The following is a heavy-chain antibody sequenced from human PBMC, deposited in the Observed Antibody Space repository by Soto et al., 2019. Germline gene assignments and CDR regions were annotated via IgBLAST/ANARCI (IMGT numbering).Heavy chain of an antibody. CDR2: IKQDGSEK. J-gene: IGHJ5*02. CDR1: GFTFSSYW. D-gene: IGHD6-6*01. CDR3: ARDDLEYSSSSEWFDP. Sequence: GGSLRLSCAASGFTFSSYWMSWVRQAPGKGLEWVANIKQDGSEKYYVDSVKGRFTISRDNAKNSLYLQMNSLRAEDTAVYYCARDDLEYSSSSEWFDPWGQGTLVTVSS. V-gene: IGHV3-7*01.